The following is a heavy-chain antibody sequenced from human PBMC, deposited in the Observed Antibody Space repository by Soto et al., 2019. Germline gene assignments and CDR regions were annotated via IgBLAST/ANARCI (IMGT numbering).Heavy chain of an antibody. CDR3: ARDLSAVMRPGSFYHYIMDV. D-gene: IGHD2-21*01. Sequence: QVQLVQSGAEVKKPGSSVKVSCKASGGTFSSYPVSWVRQAPGQGLEWMGGIIPIFGTPNYAQRFQDRVTITADKSTSTAYMEVSSLRSEDTAVYYCARDLSAVMRPGSFYHYIMDVWGQGTTVTVPS. CDR2: IIPIFGTP. J-gene: IGHJ6*02. V-gene: IGHV1-69*06. CDR1: GGTFSSYP.